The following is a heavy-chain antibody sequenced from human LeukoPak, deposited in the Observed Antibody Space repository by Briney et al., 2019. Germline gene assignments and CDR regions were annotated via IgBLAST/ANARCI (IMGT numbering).Heavy chain of an antibody. CDR2: IYSVVSLP. CDR3: VRVGYGGGNYGGAY. J-gene: IGHJ4*02. CDR1: ALTFSSFV. Sequence: SLRPSCAASALTFSSFVTDCVRPRPGKGRVWVSRIYSVVSLPKYTDSVKGRLTISRDNGENTLYLQMISLRGEDTAVYYGVRVGYGGGNYGGAYWGQGTLVTVSS. V-gene: IGHV3-74*01. D-gene: IGHD1-26*01.